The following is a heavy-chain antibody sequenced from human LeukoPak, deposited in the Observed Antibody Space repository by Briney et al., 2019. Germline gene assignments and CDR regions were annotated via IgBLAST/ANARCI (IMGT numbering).Heavy chain of an antibody. CDR2: IYYSGST. CDR3: ARTSRHFYGSGSNLTPWPADMDV. D-gene: IGHD3-10*01. Sequence: PSETLSLTCTVSGGSINSYYWTWIRQPPGKGLEWIGYIYYSGSTHYNPSLNSRVTISMDTSKNHFSLKLSSVTAADTAIYYCARTSRHFYGSGSNLTPWPADMDVWGQGTKVTVSS. CDR1: GGSINSYY. J-gene: IGHJ6*02. V-gene: IGHV4-59*01.